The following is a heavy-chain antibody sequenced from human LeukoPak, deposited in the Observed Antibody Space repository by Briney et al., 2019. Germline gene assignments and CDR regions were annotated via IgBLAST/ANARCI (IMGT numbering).Heavy chain of an antibody. CDR2: IYYRGSN. J-gene: IGHJ4*02. Sequence: SETLSLTCTVSGGSFSSSSYYWGWIRQPPGRGLEWIGSIYYRGSNYHNSSLKGRVTMSIDTSKNQFSLRLSSVTAADTAVYYCARDVVRLRGAPSPFDYWGQGTLVTVSS. D-gene: IGHD3-10*01. V-gene: IGHV4-39*07. CDR1: GGSFSSSSYY. CDR3: ARDVVRLRGAPSPFDY.